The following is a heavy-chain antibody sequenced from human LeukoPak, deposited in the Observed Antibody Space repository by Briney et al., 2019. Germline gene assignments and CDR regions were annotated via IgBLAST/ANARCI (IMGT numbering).Heavy chain of an antibody. V-gene: IGHV4-34*01. CDR3: ARIPDSSSSDY. J-gene: IGHJ4*02. Sequence: SETLSLTCAVYGGSFSGHYWSWIRQPPGKGLEWIGEINHSGSTNYNPSLKSRVTISVDTSKNQFSLKLSSVTAADTAVYYCARIPDSSSSDYWGQGTLVTVSS. D-gene: IGHD6-6*01. CDR2: INHSGST. CDR1: GGSFSGHY.